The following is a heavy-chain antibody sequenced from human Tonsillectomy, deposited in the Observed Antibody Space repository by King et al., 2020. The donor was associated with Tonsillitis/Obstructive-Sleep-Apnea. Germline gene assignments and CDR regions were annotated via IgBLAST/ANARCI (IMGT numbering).Heavy chain of an antibody. D-gene: IGHD2-15*01. V-gene: IGHV1-69*01. CDR1: GGTFNSYV. J-gene: IGHJ5*02. CDR3: ARGSLDYNWFDP. CDR2: IIPIFGTP. Sequence: VQLVXSGAEVKKPGSSVKVSCKASGGTFNSYVITWVRQAPGQGLEWMGGIIPIFGTPNYAQKFQGRVTITADESTSTAYMELSSLRSEDTAIYYCARGSLDYNWFDPWGQGTLVTVSS.